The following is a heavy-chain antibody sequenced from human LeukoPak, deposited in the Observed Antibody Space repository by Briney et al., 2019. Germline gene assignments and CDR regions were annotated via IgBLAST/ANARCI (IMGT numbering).Heavy chain of an antibody. V-gene: IGHV3-21*04. CDR1: GFTFSSYS. Sequence: GGSLRLSCAASGFTFSSYSMNWVRQAPGKGLEWVSSISSSSSYIYYADSVKGRFTISRDNSKNTLYVQMNSLRAEDTAVYYCAKEDNRLQLGAFDIWGQGTMVTVSS. D-gene: IGHD6-13*01. CDR2: ISSSSSYI. J-gene: IGHJ3*02. CDR3: AKEDNRLQLGAFDI.